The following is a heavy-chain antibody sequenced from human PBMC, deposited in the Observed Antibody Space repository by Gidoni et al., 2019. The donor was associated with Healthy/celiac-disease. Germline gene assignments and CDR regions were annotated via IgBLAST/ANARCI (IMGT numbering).Heavy chain of an antibody. J-gene: IGHJ4*02. D-gene: IGHD5-12*01. V-gene: IGHV4-39*01. CDR3: ARHMRRDYWELDDGQEIDY. Sequence: QLQLQESGPGLVKPSETLSLTCTVSGGSISSSSYYWGWIRQPPGKGLEWIGSIYYSGSTYYNPSLKSRVTISVDTSKNHFSLKLSSVTAADTAVYYCARHMRRDYWELDDGQEIDYWGQGTLVTVSS. CDR2: IYYSGST. CDR1: GGSISSSSYY.